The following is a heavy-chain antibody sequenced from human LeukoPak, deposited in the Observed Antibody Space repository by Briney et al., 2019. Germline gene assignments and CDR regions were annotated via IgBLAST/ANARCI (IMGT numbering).Heavy chain of an antibody. Sequence: ASVKVSCKASGYTFTSYDINWVRQATGQGLEWMGWMNPNSGNTGYAQKFQGRVTITRNTSISTAYMELSSLRSEDTAVYYCARGYSGYDPFDYWGQGTLVTVSS. CDR2: MNPNSGNT. CDR1: GYTFTSYD. J-gene: IGHJ4*02. D-gene: IGHD5-12*01. V-gene: IGHV1-8*03. CDR3: ARGYSGYDPFDY.